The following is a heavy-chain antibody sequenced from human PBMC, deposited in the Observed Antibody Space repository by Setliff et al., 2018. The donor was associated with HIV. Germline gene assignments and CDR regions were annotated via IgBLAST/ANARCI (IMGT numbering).Heavy chain of an antibody. CDR3: ARRVLTSVPT. V-gene: IGHV4-39*02. CDR1: GGSYSSTFHY. J-gene: IGHJ5*02. D-gene: IGHD3-10*01. Sequence: PSETLSLTCTASGGSYSSTFHYWVWIRQPPGKGLEWVGSIYHDGNTYYNPSLESRVTISADTSETHFSLRLTSATTADTGVYFCARRVLTSVPTWGRGTLVTVSS. CDR2: IYHDGNT.